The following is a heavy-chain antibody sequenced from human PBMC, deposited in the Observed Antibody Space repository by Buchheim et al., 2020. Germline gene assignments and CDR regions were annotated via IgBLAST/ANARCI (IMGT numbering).Heavy chain of an antibody. CDR1: GGSISSSSYY. CDR3: ATRYCSGGSCYSGSDYYYGMDV. V-gene: IGHV4-39*01. J-gene: IGHJ6*02. D-gene: IGHD2-15*01. CDR2: IYYSGST. Sequence: QLQLQESGPGLVKPSETLSLTCTVSGGSISSSSYYWGWIRQPPGKGLEWIGSIYYSGSTYYNPSLKSRVTISVDTSKNQFSLKLSSVTAADAAVYYCATRYCSGGSCYSGSDYYYGMDVWGQGTT.